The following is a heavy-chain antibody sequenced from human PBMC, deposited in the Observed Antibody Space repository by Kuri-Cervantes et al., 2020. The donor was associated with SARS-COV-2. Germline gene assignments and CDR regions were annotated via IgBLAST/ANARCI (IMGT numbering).Heavy chain of an antibody. J-gene: IGHJ4*02. CDR2: IKSKTDGGTT. CDR3: TTDYGWDY. Sequence: WIRQPPGKGLEWVGRIKSKTDGGTTDYAAPVKGRFTISRDDSKNTLYLQMNSLKTEDTAVYYCTTDYGWDYWGQGTLVTVSS. D-gene: IGHD4-17*01. V-gene: IGHV3-15*01.